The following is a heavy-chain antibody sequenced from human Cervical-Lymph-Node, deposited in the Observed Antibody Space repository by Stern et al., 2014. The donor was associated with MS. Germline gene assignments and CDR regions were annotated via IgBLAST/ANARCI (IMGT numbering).Heavy chain of an antibody. Sequence: EVQLAESGAELIRPGESLKISCKGSGFKFSIYWIAWVRQMPGKGLEWMGIIYPGDSETRYSPSFQGQVTMSADKSTSTAYLQGSSLNASDTAMYFCARQTTAWASDVWGQGTLVTVSS. D-gene: IGHD1-14*01. CDR1: GFKFSIYW. V-gene: IGHV5-51*01. J-gene: IGHJ4*02. CDR3: ARQTTAWASDV. CDR2: IYPGDSET.